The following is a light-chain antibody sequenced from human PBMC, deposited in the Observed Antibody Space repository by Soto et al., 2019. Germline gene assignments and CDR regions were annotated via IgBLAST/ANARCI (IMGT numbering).Light chain of an antibody. J-gene: IGKJ4*01. V-gene: IGKV3-15*01. CDR2: GAS. CDR3: QQYNDWVT. CDR1: QSITTN. Sequence: EIVMTQSPATLSVSPGESATLSCRASQSITTNLVWYQQKPGQAPRLLIYGASTRATGIPARFSASGSGAEFTLTINSLQSEDFAVYYCQQYNDWVTFGGGTKVEI.